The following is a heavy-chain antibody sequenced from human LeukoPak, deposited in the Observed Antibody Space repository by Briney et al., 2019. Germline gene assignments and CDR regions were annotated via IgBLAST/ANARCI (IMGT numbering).Heavy chain of an antibody. J-gene: IGHJ3*02. CDR2: IYYSGST. D-gene: IGHD1-26*01. V-gene: IGHV4-39*01. CDR3: ARPYSGGSRDAFDI. Sequence: PSETLSLTCTVSGGSISSSSYYWGWIRQPPGKGLEWIGSIYYSGSTYYNPSLKSRVTISVDTSKNQFSLKLSSVTAADTAVYYCARPYSGGSRDAFDIRGQGTMVTVSS. CDR1: GGSISSSSYY.